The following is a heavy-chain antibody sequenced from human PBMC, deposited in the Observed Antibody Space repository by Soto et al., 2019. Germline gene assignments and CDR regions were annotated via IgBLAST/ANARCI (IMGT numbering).Heavy chain of an antibody. CDR2: IYYSGST. J-gene: IGHJ4*02. Sequence: PSETLSLTCTVSGGSISSGGYYWSWIRQHPGKGLEWIGYIYYSGSTYYNPSLKSRVTISVDTSKNQFSLKLSSVTAADTAVYYCARDRYDSSGSYFDYWGQGTLVTVSS. CDR3: ARDRYDSSGSYFDY. D-gene: IGHD3-22*01. V-gene: IGHV4-31*03. CDR1: GGSISSGGYY.